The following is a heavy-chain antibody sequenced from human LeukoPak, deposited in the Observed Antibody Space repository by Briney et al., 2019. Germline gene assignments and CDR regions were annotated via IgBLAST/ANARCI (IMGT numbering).Heavy chain of an antibody. CDR2: IYRDGST. Sequence: GGSLRLSCAVSGFNVRTNYMSWVRQAPGKGLEWVSVIYRDGSTYYGDSVKGRFSISRDNSKNMVYLQMNNLRAEDTAVYYCARDFFDFWGGSWVWGQGTLVTVSS. CDR3: ARDFFDFWGGSWV. CDR1: GFNVRTNY. D-gene: IGHD3-3*01. V-gene: IGHV3-53*01. J-gene: IGHJ4*02.